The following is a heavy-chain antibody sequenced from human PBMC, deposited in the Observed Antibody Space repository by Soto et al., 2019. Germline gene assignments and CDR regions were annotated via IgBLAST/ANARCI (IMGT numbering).Heavy chain of an antibody. CDR1: GYTFSGYY. D-gene: IGHD2-2*02. V-gene: IGHV1-2*02. CDR3: ARSLTEGYCTITGCYTRPLYGMDV. CDR2: INPNSGGT. Sequence: EASVKVSCKASGYTFSGYYIHWLRQAPGQGLEWMGWINPNSGGTNYAQKFQGRVTVTRDTPTSTAYMELSRLTSDDTAVYYCARSLTEGYCTITGCYTRPLYGMDVWGQGTTVT. J-gene: IGHJ6*02.